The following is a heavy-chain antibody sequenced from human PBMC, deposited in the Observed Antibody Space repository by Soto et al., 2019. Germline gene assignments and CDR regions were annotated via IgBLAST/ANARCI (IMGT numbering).Heavy chain of an antibody. CDR3: AHRIVTNNWFEP. CDR2: IYWDDNK. CDR1: GFSLSTGGVG. J-gene: IGHJ5*02. D-gene: IGHD3-22*01. Sequence: QITLKESGPTLVKPTQTLTLTCTFSGFSLSTGGVGVGWIRQPPGKALEWLALIYWDDNKRYSPSLNSSLTIPKDTSKNQVVLTMTDMDPVDTATYFCAHRIVTNNWFEPGGQGSLVIVSS. V-gene: IGHV2-5*02.